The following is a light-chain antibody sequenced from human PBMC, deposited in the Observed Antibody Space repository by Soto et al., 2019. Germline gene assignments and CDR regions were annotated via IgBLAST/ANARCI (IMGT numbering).Light chain of an antibody. CDR1: RSNVGNNA. CDR2: YDD. V-gene: IGLV1-36*01. CDR3: AAWDDKLNGVV. J-gene: IGLJ2*01. Sequence: QSVLTQPPSVSEAPGQRVTISCSGSRSNVGNNAVNWYQQFPGKAPQLLVYYDDLLPSGVSRRFSGSKFGTSASLAISGLQSEDEADYYCAAWDDKLNGVVFGGGTKLTVL.